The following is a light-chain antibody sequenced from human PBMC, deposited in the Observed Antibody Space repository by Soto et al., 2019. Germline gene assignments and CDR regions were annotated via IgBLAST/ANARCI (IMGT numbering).Light chain of an antibody. Sequence: SYELTQPPSVSVAPGKTARITCGGNNIGSKSVHWYRQKPGQAPVLVIYYDSDRPSGIPERFSGSNSGNTATLTISRVEAGDEADYYCQVWDSSSDPLYVFGTGTKVTVL. CDR3: QVWDSSSDPLYV. V-gene: IGLV3-21*04. CDR2: YDS. CDR1: NIGSKS. J-gene: IGLJ1*01.